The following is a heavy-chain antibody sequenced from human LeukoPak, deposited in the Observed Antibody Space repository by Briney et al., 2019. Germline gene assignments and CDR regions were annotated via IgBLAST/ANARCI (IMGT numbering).Heavy chain of an antibody. CDR1: GFTFSSYS. J-gene: IGHJ4*02. CDR2: ISTSSSYI. V-gene: IGHV3-21*01. Sequence: PGGSLRLSCAASGFTFSSYSMHWVRQAPGKGLEWVSSISTSSSYIYYADSVKGRFTVSRDNAKNSLYLQMNSLRAEDTAAYYCARDRGDGYKHFDNWGQGTLVTVSS. D-gene: IGHD5-24*01. CDR3: ARDRGDGYKHFDN.